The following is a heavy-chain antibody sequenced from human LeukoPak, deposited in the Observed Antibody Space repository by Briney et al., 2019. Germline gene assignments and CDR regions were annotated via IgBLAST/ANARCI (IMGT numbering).Heavy chain of an antibody. D-gene: IGHD3-3*01. CDR1: GGSISSSSYY. CDR3: ARLSHDVRFLEDY. V-gene: IGHV4-39*01. CDR2: IYYNGST. J-gene: IGHJ4*02. Sequence: SETLSLTCTVSGGSISSSSYYWGWIRQPPGKGLEWIGSIYYNGSTYYNPSLKSRVTISVDTSKNQFSLKLSSVTAADTAVYYCARLSHDVRFLEDYWGQGTLFTVSS.